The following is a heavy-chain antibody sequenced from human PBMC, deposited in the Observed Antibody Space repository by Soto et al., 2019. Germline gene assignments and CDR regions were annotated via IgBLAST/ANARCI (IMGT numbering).Heavy chain of an antibody. CDR1: GFTFSTYS. V-gene: IGHV3-21*01. Sequence: EVQLVESGGGLVKPGGSLRLSCAASGFTFSTYSMNWVRQAPGKGLEWVSSISSSSSYIYYADSVKGRFTISRDNAKNSLYMKMNSLRAEDTAVYYWARYDSSGYYWPYYYFGMDVWGQGTTVTVSS. CDR3: ARYDSSGYYWPYYYFGMDV. D-gene: IGHD3-22*01. J-gene: IGHJ6*02. CDR2: ISSSSSYI.